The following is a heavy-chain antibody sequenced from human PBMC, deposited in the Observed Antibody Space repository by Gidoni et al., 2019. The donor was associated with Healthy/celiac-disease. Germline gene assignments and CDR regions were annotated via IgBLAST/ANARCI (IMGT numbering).Heavy chain of an antibody. CDR3: ARVGLPRNYFDY. CDR2: INHSGST. Sequence: QVQLQQWGAGLLQPSETPALTSAVYGGSFSGYYWSWIRQPPGKGPEWIGEINHSGSTNYNPSLKSRVTISVDTSKNQFSLKLGSVTAADTAVYYCARVGLPRNYFDYWGQGTLVTVS. V-gene: IGHV4-34*01. CDR1: GGSFSGYY. D-gene: IGHD2-15*01. J-gene: IGHJ4*02.